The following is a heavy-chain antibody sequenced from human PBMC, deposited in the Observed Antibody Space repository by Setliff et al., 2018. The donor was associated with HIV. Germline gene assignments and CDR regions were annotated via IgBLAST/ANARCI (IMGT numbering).Heavy chain of an antibody. J-gene: IGHJ4*02. CDR3: ARGVPYGYYFDY. V-gene: IGHV1-3*01. Sequence: GASVKVSCKASGYTFTSYAMHWVRQAPGQRLEWMGWINAGNGNTKYSQKFQGRVTITRDTSASTAYMELSSLRSEDTAVYYCARGVPYGYYFDYWGQGTLVTVLL. CDR1: GYTFTSYA. D-gene: IGHD2-8*01. CDR2: INAGNGNT.